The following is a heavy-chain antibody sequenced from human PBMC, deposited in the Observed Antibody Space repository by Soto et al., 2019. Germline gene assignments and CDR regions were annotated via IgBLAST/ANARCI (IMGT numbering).Heavy chain of an antibody. D-gene: IGHD1-7*01. CDR3: ARAGITGTRYFDL. V-gene: IGHV3-48*02. CDR1: EFTFSNYA. J-gene: IGHJ2*01. Sequence: PGGSLRLSCAASEFTFSNYAMSWVRQAPGKGLEWVSYISSSSSTIYYADSVKGRFTISRDNAKNSLYLQMNSLRDEDTAVYYCARAGITGTRYFDLWGRGTLVTVSS. CDR2: ISSSSSTI.